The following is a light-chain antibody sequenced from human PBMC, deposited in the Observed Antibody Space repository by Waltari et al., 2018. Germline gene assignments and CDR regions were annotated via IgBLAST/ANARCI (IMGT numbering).Light chain of an antibody. CDR1: DIGSKN. V-gene: IGLV3-21*04. J-gene: IGLJ3*02. Sequence: SFVLTQPPSVSVAPGKTAKITCGGNDIGSKNVHWYQQKPDQAPVVVVYYVTDRPSGIPERFSGSTSGNTATLTINRVEAGDEADYFCQVWDSSSDPVVFGGGTKLTVL. CDR2: YVT. CDR3: QVWDSSSDPVV.